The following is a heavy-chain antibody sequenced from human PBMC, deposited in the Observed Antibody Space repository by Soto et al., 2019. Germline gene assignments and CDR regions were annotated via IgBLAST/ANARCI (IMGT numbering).Heavy chain of an antibody. CDR3: ARDLYGDYAHDH. Sequence: EVQLVESGGGLVQPGGSLRLSCAVSGFTFTGHSMNWVRQAPGRGLEWISYISSTGATIYYADSVKGRFTMSRDNAKNSLYPQMNSLRAEDTAVYFCARDLYGDYAHDHWGQGTLVTVSS. J-gene: IGHJ4*02. V-gene: IGHV3-48*01. D-gene: IGHD4-17*01. CDR1: GFTFTGHS. CDR2: ISSTGATI.